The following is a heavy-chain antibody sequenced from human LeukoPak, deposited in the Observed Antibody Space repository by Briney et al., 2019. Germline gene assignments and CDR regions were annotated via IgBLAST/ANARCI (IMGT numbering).Heavy chain of an antibody. CDR3: AKARITVAGPKTNFDY. Sequence: PGRSLRLSCAASGFTFSSYGMHWVRQAPGKGLEWVAIISYDGSNKYYADSVQGRFTISRDNSKNTLYLHMNSLRAEDTAVYYCAKARITVAGPKTNFDYWGQGTLVTVSS. D-gene: IGHD6-19*01. V-gene: IGHV3-30*18. CDR2: ISYDGSNK. CDR1: GFTFSSYG. J-gene: IGHJ4*02.